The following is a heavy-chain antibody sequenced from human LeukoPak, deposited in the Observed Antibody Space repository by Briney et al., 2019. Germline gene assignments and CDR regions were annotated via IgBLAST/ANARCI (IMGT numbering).Heavy chain of an antibody. J-gene: IGHJ6*02. CDR2: IIPIFGTA. CDR3: ARGGNSAYYYYYGMDV. CDR1: RGTFSSYA. V-gene: IGHV1-69*13. D-gene: IGHD4-23*01. Sequence: GASVKVSRKASRGTFSSYAISWVRQAPGQGLEWMGGIIPIFGTANYAQKFQGRVTITADESTSTAYMELSSLRSEDTAVYYCARGGNSAYYYYYGMDVWGQGTTVTVSS.